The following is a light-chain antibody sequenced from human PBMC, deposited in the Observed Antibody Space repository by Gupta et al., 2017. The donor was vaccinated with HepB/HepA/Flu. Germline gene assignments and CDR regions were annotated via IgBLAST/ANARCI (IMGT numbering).Light chain of an antibody. CDR3: RSYKSSSTLGV. V-gene: IGLV2-14*01. J-gene: IGLJ2*01. CDR2: DVS. CDR1: SSDVGGYNY. Sequence: QSALTQPASVSGSPGQSITISCTGTSSDVGGYNYVSWYQQHPGKAPKLMMYDVSNRPSGVSNRFSGSKSGTTASLNITGLQAEDEADYYCRSYKSSSTLGVFGGGTKLTVL.